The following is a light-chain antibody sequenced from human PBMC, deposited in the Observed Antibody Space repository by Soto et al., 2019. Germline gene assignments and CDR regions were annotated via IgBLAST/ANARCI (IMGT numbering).Light chain of an antibody. J-gene: IGKJ1*01. CDR2: DAS. V-gene: IGKV3-11*01. Sequence: EIFLKQSPDTVSLSPGERATLTCRASQSVTNYIAWYQQRPGQAPRLLIYDASNRATGVPARFSGSRSGTDFTLTISDLEPADFGLYYCQQRLNWPPGFGQGTKVDI. CDR3: QQRLNWPPG. CDR1: QSVTNY.